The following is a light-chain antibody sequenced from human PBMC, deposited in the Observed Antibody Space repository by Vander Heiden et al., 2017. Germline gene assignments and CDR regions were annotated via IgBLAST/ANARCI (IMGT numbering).Light chain of an antibody. Sequence: QSALTPPASVSGSPGQSIPVSCTGTSSDVGGYNYVPWYQHPPGKAPKLMNYEVSNRPAGVSSRFSGPKSGNTASLTISGLQAEDEADYYCFSYTSSTTRVFGGGTKLTVL. CDR3: FSYTSSTTRV. CDR1: SSDVGGYNY. CDR2: EVS. J-gene: IGLJ2*01. V-gene: IGLV2-14*01.